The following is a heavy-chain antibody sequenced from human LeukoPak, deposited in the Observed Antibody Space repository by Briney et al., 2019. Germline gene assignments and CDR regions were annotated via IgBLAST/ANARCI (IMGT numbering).Heavy chain of an antibody. D-gene: IGHD3-9*01. V-gene: IGHV4-59*11. Sequence: SETLSLTCTVSGGSMSYHYWTWLRQPPGKGLEWIEEIYHSGSTNYNPSLKSRVTISVDKSKNQFSLKLSSVTAADTAVYYCARSSLTADKYYFDYWGQGTLVTVSS. CDR3: ARSSLTADKYYFDY. J-gene: IGHJ4*02. CDR1: GGSMSYHY. CDR2: IYHSGST.